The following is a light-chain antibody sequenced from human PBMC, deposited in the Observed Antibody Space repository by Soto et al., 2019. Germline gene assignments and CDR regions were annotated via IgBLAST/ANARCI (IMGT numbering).Light chain of an antibody. CDR3: QQYDNAPQT. CDR1: QSVSSN. J-gene: IGKJ1*01. V-gene: IGKV3-15*01. Sequence: EIVMTQSPATLSVSPGERATLSCRASQSVSSNLAWYQQKPGQAPRLLIYGASTRATGIPDRFSGSGFATDFTLTISRLEPEDFAVYYCQQYDNAPQTFGQGTKVDIK. CDR2: GAS.